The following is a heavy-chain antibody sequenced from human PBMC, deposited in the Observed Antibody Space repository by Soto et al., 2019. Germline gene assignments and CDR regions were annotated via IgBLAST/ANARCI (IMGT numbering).Heavy chain of an antibody. D-gene: IGHD2-15*01. CDR1: GFTVSSNY. Sequence: PGGSLRLSCAASGFTVSSNYMSWVRQAPGKGLEWVSVIYSGGSTYYADSVKGRFTISRDNSKNTLYLQMNSLRAEDTAVYYCARDHHVVAATTDAFDIWGQGTMVTVSS. J-gene: IGHJ3*02. CDR3: ARDHHVVAATTDAFDI. CDR2: IYSGGST. V-gene: IGHV3-66*01.